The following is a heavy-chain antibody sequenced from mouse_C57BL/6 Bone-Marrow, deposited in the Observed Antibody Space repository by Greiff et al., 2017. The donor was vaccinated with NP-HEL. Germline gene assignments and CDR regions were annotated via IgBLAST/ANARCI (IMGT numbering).Heavy chain of an antibody. CDR2: IHPNSGST. Sequence: QVQLKQPGAELVKPGASVKLSCKASGYTFTSYWMHWVKQRPGQGLEWIGMIHPNSGSTNYNEKFKSKATLTVDKSSSTAYMQLSSLTSEDSAVYYCARSAFYYGFAYWGQGTLVTVSA. CDR3: ARSAFYYGFAY. D-gene: IGHD1-1*01. J-gene: IGHJ3*01. V-gene: IGHV1-64*01. CDR1: GYTFTSYW.